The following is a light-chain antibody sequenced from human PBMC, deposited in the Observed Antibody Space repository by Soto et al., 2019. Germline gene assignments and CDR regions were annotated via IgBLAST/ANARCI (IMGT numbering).Light chain of an antibody. CDR2: GAS. J-gene: IGKJ2*01. Sequence: EIVLTQSPGTLSLSPGERATLSCRASQRISSRYLAWYQQKPGQAPRLLISGASTRATGIPDRFSGSGSGRDFPLTICRLQPEDFAVYFCQRYGSSPPFTFGQGTKVEI. CDR3: QRYGSSPPFT. CDR1: QRISSRY. V-gene: IGKV3-20*01.